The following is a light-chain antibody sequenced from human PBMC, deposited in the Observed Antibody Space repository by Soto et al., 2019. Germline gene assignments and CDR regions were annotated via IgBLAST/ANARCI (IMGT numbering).Light chain of an antibody. CDR3: QHFGRSPLT. J-gene: IGKJ4*01. V-gene: IGKV3-20*01. CDR1: QSVDRSD. Sequence: VLPQPPGTLSLSPGERATLSCRASQSVDRSDIAWYQQKPGQAPRLLIYSTSIRAAGIPDRFSVSASGTDFSLTISRLEPEDFAVYYCQHFGRSPLTFGGGTKVDIK. CDR2: STS.